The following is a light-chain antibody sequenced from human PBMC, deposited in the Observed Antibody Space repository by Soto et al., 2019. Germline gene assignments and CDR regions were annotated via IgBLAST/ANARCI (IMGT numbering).Light chain of an antibody. J-gene: IGKJ4*01. CDR1: QSVRGY. CDR3: QQRRYWPLT. Sequence: EIVLTQSPATLSLFPGERATLSCRASQSVRGYLAWYQQKPGQPPRLLIYDASNRATGIPARFSGSGSGTDFTLTISSLEPEDFAAYYCQQRRYWPLTFGGGTKVEIK. V-gene: IGKV3-11*01. CDR2: DAS.